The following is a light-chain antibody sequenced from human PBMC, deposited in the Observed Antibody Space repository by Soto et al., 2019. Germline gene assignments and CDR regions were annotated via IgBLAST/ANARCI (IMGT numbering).Light chain of an antibody. V-gene: IGLV1-44*01. Sequence: QSVLTQPPSASGAPGQTVTISCSGTTSNIGSHSVNWYRQLPGTAPKVVMFSNDERPSGVPDRFSGSKSGTSASLTITGLQSEDEADYYCTAWDTSLTGHLVFGAGTKLTVL. J-gene: IGLJ2*01. CDR2: SND. CDR1: TSNIGSHS. CDR3: TAWDTSLTGHLV.